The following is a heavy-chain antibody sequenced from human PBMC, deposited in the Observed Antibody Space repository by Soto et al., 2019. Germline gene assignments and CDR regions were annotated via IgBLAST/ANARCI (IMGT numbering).Heavy chain of an antibody. V-gene: IGHV3-21*01. J-gene: IGHJ4*02. CDR1: GFTFSTYS. CDR3: ARGRSINTNMDY. Sequence: EAQLVESGGGLVKPGGSLRLSCAASGFTFSTYSMNWGRQAPGKGLEWVSSISSSRGYRSYADSVKGRFTISRDNAKNSLYLQMDSLRAEDTAVYYCARGRSINTNMDYWGQGTLVTVSS. CDR2: ISSSRGYR. D-gene: IGHD2-2*01.